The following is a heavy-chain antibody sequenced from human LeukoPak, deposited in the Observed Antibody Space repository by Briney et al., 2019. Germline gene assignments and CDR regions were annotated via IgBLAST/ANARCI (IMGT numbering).Heavy chain of an antibody. V-gene: IGHV4-59*01. Sequence: PSETLSLTCTVSGGSISSYYWSWIRQPPGKGLEWIGYIYCSGSTNYNPSLKSRVTISVDTSKNQFSLKLSSVTAADTAVYYCARVKSSSWIDYWGQGTLVTVSS. CDR3: ARVKSSSWIDY. CDR2: IYCSGST. J-gene: IGHJ4*02. D-gene: IGHD6-13*01. CDR1: GGSISSYY.